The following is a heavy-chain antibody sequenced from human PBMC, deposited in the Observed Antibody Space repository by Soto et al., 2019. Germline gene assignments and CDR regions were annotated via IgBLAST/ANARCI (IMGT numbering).Heavy chain of an antibody. D-gene: IGHD3-22*01. CDR3: ARSPYYYDSSNYYGY. CDR1: GFTFSSYG. V-gene: IGHV3-48*02. CDR2: ISSSSTTI. J-gene: IGHJ4*02. Sequence: EVQLVESGGGLVQPGGSLRLSCAASGFTFSSYGMNWVRQAPGKGLEWVSYISSSSTTIYYADSVKGRFTIFRDNAKNSLYLQLNILRDEDTAVYYCARSPYYYDSSNYYGYWGQGPLVTVSS.